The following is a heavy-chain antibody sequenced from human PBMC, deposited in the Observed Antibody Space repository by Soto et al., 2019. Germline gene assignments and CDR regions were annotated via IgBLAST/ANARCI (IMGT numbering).Heavy chain of an antibody. CDR3: ASKIVTPGYHYYDY. Sequence: GGSLRLSCAASGFSFSSCEMSWVRQAPGKGLEWVSYISGSGTSTQYSDSVKGRLTISRDNAKNSLHLQMNSLGAEDTAVYYCASKIVTPGYHYYDYWGQGTLVTVSS. V-gene: IGHV3-48*03. CDR2: ISGSGTST. CDR1: GFSFSSCE. J-gene: IGHJ4*02. D-gene: IGHD3-9*01.